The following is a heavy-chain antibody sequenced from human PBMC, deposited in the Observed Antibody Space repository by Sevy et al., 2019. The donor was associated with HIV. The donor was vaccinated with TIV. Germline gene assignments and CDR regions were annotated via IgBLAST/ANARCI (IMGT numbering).Heavy chain of an antibody. CDR1: GHTLNRLG. J-gene: IGHJ4*02. CDR3: AATKDYDENSGSPFDY. D-gene: IGHD3-22*01. Sequence: AAVKVSCKVYGHTLNRLGIHWVRQAPGKGLEWMGSFDPEDGETFQSQKFQGRVTMTDDTSTDTAYMELSSLRAEDTAVYYCAATKDYDENSGSPFDYWGQGTSVTVSS. V-gene: IGHV1-24*01. CDR2: FDPEDGET.